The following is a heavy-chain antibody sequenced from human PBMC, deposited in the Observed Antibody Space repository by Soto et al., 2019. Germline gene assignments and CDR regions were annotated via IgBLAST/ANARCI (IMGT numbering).Heavy chain of an antibody. CDR3: AREGNLGRWLQPLDF. D-gene: IGHD5-12*01. J-gene: IGHJ4*02. V-gene: IGHV4-59*01. CDR1: GGSIRSYY. CDR2: IHYNGNT. Sequence: ASETLSLTCTVSGGSIRSYYWSWIRQPPGKGLEWIGNIHYNGNTKYNPSLKSRVTMSLDTSKNQFSLRLISVTAADTAKYFCAREGNLGRWLQPLDFWGQGTMVTVSS.